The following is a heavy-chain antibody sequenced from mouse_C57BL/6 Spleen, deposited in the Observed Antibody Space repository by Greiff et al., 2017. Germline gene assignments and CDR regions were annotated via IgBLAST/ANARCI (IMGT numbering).Heavy chain of an antibody. CDR2: IYPGRGSP. J-gene: IGHJ2*01. V-gene: IGHV1-55*01. CDR3: ARWMTTVVAGENY. D-gene: IGHD1-1*01. CDR1: GYTFTSYW. Sequence: QVQLQQPGAELVKPGASVKLSCKASGYTFTSYWITWVKQRPGQGLEWIGDIYPGRGSPNYNEKFKSKVTLTVDKYYSTAYMQLIGLTAEDCAVYYCARWMTTVVAGENYWGQGTTLTVSS.